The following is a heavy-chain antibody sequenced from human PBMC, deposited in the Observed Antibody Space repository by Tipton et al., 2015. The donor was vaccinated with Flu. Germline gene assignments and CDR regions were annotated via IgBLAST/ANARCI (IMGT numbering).Heavy chain of an antibody. Sequence: TLSLTCEVSGDSITSDYYWGWIRQPPGKGLEWIGCISHSGRTYYNPSLKSRVTISVDTAKNQFSQRLSSVTAADTAVYYCARSTYYYGSESSDYWGQGTLVTVSS. CDR2: ISHSGRT. J-gene: IGHJ4*02. D-gene: IGHD3-10*01. V-gene: IGHV4-38-2*01. CDR1: GDSITSDYY. CDR3: ARSTYYYGSESSDY.